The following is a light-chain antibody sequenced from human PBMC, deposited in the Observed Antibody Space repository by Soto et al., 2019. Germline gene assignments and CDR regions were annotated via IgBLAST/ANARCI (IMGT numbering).Light chain of an antibody. J-gene: IGKJ4*01. CDR2: GAS. CDR3: QQYGSSPLT. CDR1: SSVTSSY. V-gene: IGKV3-20*01. Sequence: LSLAPVSVSPGESATLSCRASSSVTSSYLTWYQQEPGQAPRLLIYGASTRATGIPERFSGSGSGTDFTLIISRLEPEDFAVYYCQQYGSSPLTFGGGTKVDIK.